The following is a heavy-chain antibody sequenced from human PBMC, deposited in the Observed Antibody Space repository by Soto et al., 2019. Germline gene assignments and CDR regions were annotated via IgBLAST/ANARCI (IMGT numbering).Heavy chain of an antibody. CDR3: ARVSAVVVPAAPLPWFDP. CDR2: ISSSGSTI. CDR1: GFTFSDYY. J-gene: IGHJ5*02. V-gene: IGHV3-11*01. D-gene: IGHD2-2*01. Sequence: LRLSCAASGFTFSDYYMSWIRQAPGKGLEWVSYISSSGSTIYYADSVKGRFTISRDNAKNSLYLQMNSLRAEDTAVYYCARVSAVVVPAAPLPWFDPWGQGTLVTVSS.